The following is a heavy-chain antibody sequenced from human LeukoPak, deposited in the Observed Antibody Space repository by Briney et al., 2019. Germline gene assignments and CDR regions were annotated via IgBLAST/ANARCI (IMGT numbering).Heavy chain of an antibody. CDR1: GFTFSSYS. CDR3: ARDFSGYSFDY. CDR2: ISSRNTYI. Sequence: GGSLRLSCAASGFTFSSYSMNWVRQAPGKGLEWVSCISSRNTYIYYADSVKGRFTISRDNAKHSLYLRMNSLRAEDTAVYYCARDFSGYSFDYWGQGTLVTVSS. V-gene: IGHV3-21*01. J-gene: IGHJ4*02. D-gene: IGHD5-18*01.